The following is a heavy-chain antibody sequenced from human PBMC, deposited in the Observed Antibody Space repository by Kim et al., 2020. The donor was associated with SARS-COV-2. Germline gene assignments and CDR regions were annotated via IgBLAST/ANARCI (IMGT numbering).Heavy chain of an antibody. J-gene: IGHJ4*02. CDR3: ARGDITTWVTKSSGYFDY. Sequence: SETLSLTCDVYGGSFSGYYWSWIRQPPCKGVEWIGEINHSGSTNYNPTLKSRVTISVDTSKNQFSLKLRSVTAADTAVYYCARGDITTWVTKSSGYFDYWGQGTLVTVSS. D-gene: IGHD3-22*01. CDR2: INHSGST. CDR1: GGSFSGYY. V-gene: IGHV4-34*01.